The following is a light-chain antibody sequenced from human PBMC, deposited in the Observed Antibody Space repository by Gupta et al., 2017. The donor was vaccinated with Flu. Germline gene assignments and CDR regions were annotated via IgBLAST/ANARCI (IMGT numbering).Light chain of an antibody. CDR1: NIGSKS. Sequence: GKTTRSTWGEKNIGSKSVDGDQQRPGQAPVLVVYADSGRPAGIPERFSGSNSGNTATLTISRVEAGDEADYYCQVWDSSSDQVVLGGGTKLTVL. V-gene: IGLV3-21*03. CDR2: ADS. J-gene: IGLJ2*01. CDR3: QVWDSSSDQVV.